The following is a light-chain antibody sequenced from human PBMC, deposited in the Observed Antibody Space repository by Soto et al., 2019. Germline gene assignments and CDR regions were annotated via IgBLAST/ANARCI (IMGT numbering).Light chain of an antibody. CDR1: QSVDSCY. CDR3: QQYDSYPYT. Sequence: ELTQSPSALSLSPGERVTLSCRASQSVDSCYFAWYQQRPCQAPRLLIYEASSWATGIPVRFSGSGSGTDFTLTVSRLEPEDFAVYFCQQYDSYPYTFGGGTKLEIK. CDR2: EAS. J-gene: IGKJ4*01. V-gene: IGKV3-20*01.